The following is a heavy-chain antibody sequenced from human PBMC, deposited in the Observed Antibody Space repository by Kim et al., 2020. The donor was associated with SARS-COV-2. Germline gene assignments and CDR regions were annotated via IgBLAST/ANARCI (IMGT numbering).Heavy chain of an antibody. V-gene: IGHV3-64D*06. D-gene: IGHD5-12*01. CDR3: VRGNDIMATRDRYFDL. J-gene: IGHJ2*01. Sequence: GGSLRLSCSASGFTFSNHIMHWVRQAPGMGLEDVSGITSNGGSTYYVDSVKGRFTISRDTSRNTLYLQMHSLRVKDKAIYYCVRGNDIMATRDRYFDLWGRGTLVSVSS. CDR2: ITSNGGST. CDR1: GFTFSNHI.